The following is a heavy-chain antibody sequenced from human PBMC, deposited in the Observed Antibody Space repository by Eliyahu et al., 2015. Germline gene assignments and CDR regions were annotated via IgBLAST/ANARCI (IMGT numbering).Heavy chain of an antibody. J-gene: IGHJ4*02. D-gene: IGHD5-24*01. V-gene: IGHV4-34*01. CDR1: GGSFSGYY. Sequence: QVQLQQWGAGLLKPSETLSLTCAVYGGSFSGYYWRWIRQPPGKGLEWIGEINHSGSTNYNPSLKSRVTISVDTSKNQFSLKLSSVTAADTAVYYCARVPSSGRWRQREFDYWGQGTLVTVSS. CDR2: INHSGST. CDR3: ARVPSSGRWRQREFDY.